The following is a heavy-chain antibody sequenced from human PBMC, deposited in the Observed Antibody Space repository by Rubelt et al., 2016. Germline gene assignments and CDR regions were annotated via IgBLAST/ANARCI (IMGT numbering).Heavy chain of an antibody. CDR2: INPNTGGT. CDR3: AQDGVYGMDV. CDR1: GYTFTGYY. V-gene: IGHV1-2*06. J-gene: IGHJ6*02. D-gene: IGHD2-8*01. Sequence: QGQLVQSGAEVKKPGASVKVSCKASGYTFTGYYIHWVRQAPGQGLEWMGRINPNTGGTNYSQKFQGRVTMTRDTSINTAYMELSRLRSDDTAVYYCAQDGVYGMDVWGQGTTVTVSS.